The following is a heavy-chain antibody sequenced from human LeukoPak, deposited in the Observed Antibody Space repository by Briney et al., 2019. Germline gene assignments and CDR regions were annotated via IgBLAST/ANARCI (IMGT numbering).Heavy chain of an antibody. D-gene: IGHD3-3*01. CDR3: ARPGLSGRNRSRFLEWLL. V-gene: IGHV1-69*05. CDR1: GGTFSSYA. CDR2: IIPIFGTA. Sequence: ASVKVSCKASGGTFSSYAISWVRQAPGQGLEWMGGIIPIFGTANYAQKFQGRVTITTDESTSTAYMELSSLRSEDTAVYYCARPGLSGRNRSRFLEWLLWGQGTLVTVSS. J-gene: IGHJ4*02.